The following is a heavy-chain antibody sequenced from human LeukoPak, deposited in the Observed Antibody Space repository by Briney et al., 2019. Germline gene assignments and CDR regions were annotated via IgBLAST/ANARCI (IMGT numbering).Heavy chain of an antibody. D-gene: IGHD3-22*01. J-gene: IGHJ6*02. CDR3: ARTDSPVDGMDV. Sequence: GGSLRLSCAAPGFTFSSYSMNRVRQAPGKGLEWVSSISSSSSYIYYADSVKGRFTISRDNAKNSLYLQMNSLRAEDTAVYYCARTDSPVDGMDVWGQGTTVTVSS. CDR1: GFTFSSYS. V-gene: IGHV3-21*01. CDR2: ISSSSSYI.